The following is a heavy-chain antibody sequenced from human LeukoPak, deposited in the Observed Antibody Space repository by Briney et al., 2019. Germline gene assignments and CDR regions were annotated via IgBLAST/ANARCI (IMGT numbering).Heavy chain of an antibody. V-gene: IGHV4-34*01. J-gene: IGHJ4*02. CDR3: ARRAYGIGFDY. CDR2: INHSGST. CDR1: GGSFSGYY. D-gene: IGHD1-26*01. Sequence: SETLSLTCAVYGGSFSGYYWNWIRQPPGKGLEWIGEINHSGSTNYHPSLESRVTISADTSKNQFSLKLTSVTAADTAVYYCARRAYGIGFDYWGQGIMVTVSS.